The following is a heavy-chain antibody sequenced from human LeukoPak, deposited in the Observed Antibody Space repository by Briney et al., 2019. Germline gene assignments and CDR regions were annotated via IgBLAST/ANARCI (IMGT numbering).Heavy chain of an antibody. V-gene: IGHV3-15*01. J-gene: IGHJ4*02. D-gene: IGHD1-26*01. CDR3: TTDLKWELRSDY. CDR2: IKSKTDGGTT. CDR1: GFTFSNAW. Sequence: PGGSLRLSCAASGFTFSNAWMSWVRQAQGKGLEWVGRIKSKTDGGTTDYAAPVKGRFTISRDDSKNTLYLQMNSLKTEDTAVYYCTTDLKWELRSDYWGQGTLVTVSS.